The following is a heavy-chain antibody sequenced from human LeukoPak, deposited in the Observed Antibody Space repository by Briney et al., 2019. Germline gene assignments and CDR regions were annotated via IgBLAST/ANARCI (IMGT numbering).Heavy chain of an antibody. CDR3: ASTEGVTTRTDV. CDR2: INHSGST. V-gene: IGHV4-34*01. Sequence: SETLSLTCAVYGGSFSGYYWSWIRQPQGKGLEWIGEINHSGSTNYNPSLKSRVTISVDTSKNQFSLKLSSVTAADTAVYYCASTEGVTTRTDVWGKGTTVTVSS. CDR1: GGSFSGYY. D-gene: IGHD4-17*01. J-gene: IGHJ6*04.